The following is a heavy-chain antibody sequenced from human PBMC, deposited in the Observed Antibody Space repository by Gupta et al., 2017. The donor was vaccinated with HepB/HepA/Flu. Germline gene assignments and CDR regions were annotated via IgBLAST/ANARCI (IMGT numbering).Heavy chain of an antibody. CDR1: GLTVSNSH. J-gene: IGHJ2*01. CDR2: IYNDGST. CDR3: AREPPGMRYFDL. V-gene: IGHV3-66*01. Sequence: EVQLVESGGGLVQPGGSLSLSCAATGLTVSNSHLTWVRQAPGKGLEWVSVIYNDGSTYYAGPMKGRFTISRDNSKNLLYLQVNSLRAEDTAVYYCAREPPGMRYFDLWGRGTLVTVSS.